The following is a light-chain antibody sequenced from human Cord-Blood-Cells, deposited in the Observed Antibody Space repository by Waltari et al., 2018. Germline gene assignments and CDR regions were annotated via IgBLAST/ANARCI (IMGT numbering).Light chain of an antibody. Sequence: PSSLSASVGDRVTITCRASQSISSYLNWYQQKPGKAPKLLIYAASSLQSGVPSRFSGSGSGTDFTLTISSLQPEDFATYYCQQSYSTHLTFGGGTKVEIK. CDR3: QQSYSTHLT. CDR1: QSISSY. J-gene: IGKJ4*01. V-gene: IGKV1-39*01. CDR2: AAS.